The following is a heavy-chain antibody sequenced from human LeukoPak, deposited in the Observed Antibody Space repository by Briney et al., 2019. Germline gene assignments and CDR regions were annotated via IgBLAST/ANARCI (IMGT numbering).Heavy chain of an antibody. V-gene: IGHV4-34*01. D-gene: IGHD2-21*02. CDR3: VRGSRVYCGGDCYYY. Sequence: SSETLSLTCTVLGGSFSGYYWSWIRRPPDKGLDWIGEINPSGSTKYNPSLKTRVTISTDTSKNHFSLNLNSVTAADTGVYYCVRGSRVYCGGDCYYYWGQGTLVTVSS. J-gene: IGHJ4*02. CDR1: GGSFSGYY. CDR2: INPSGST.